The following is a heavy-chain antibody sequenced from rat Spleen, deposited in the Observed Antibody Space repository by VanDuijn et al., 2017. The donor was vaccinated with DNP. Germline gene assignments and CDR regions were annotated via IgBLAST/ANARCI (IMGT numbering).Heavy chain of an antibody. CDR2: ISSEGRST. D-gene: IGHD1-2*01. CDR1: GFTFSDYG. CDR3: ARHDYYSSPYYAMDA. J-gene: IGHJ4*01. V-gene: IGHV5-29*01. Sequence: EVQLVESGGDLVQPGRSLKLSCAASGFTFSDYGMAWVLQAPTKGLEWVAYISSEGRSTDYRDSVKGRFTISRDNANRTLYLQMDSLRSEDTATYYCARHDYYSSPYYAMDAWGQGTSVTVFS.